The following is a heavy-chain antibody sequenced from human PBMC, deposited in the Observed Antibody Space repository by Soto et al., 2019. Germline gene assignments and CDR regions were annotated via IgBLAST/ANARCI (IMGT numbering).Heavy chain of an antibody. CDR3: ATKGGGFYFGFDP. CDR1: GFTFSDYY. J-gene: IGHJ5*02. V-gene: IGHV3-11*01. D-gene: IGHD3-22*01. Sequence: PRLSCAACGFTFSDYYMSWIRQAPGKGLEWVSYISSGGTTIYYADSVKGRFTISRDDAKNSLYLQMNSLRPEDTAVYFCATKGGGFYFGFDPWGQGTLVTVSS. CDR2: ISSGGTTI.